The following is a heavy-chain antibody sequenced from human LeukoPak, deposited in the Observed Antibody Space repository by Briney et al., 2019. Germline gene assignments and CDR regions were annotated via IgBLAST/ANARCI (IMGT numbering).Heavy chain of an antibody. CDR1: GGSFSGYY. CDR3: ARVGVGEDDFWSGYFSPYGMDV. V-gene: IGHV4-34*01. J-gene: IGHJ6*02. CDR2: INHSGST. Sequence: PSETLSLTCAVYGGSFSGYYWSWIRQPPGKGLEWIGEINHSGSTNYNPSLKSRVTISVDTSKNQFSLKLSSVTAADTAVYYCARVGVGEDDFWSGYFSPYGMDVWGQGTTVTVSS. D-gene: IGHD3-3*01.